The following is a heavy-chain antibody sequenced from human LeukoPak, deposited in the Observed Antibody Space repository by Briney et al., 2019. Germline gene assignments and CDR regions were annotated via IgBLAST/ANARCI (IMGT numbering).Heavy chain of an antibody. CDR3: ARDLGGVAVMDI. CDR1: GGSISSYY. D-gene: IGHD6-19*01. V-gene: IGHV4-4*07. Sequence: SETLSLTCTVSGGSISSYYWSWIRQPAGKGLEWIGRIYTSGSTSYNPSLKSRVTISLDRSKTQFSLKLSSVTAADTAVYYCARDLGGVAVMDIWGQGTMVTVSS. J-gene: IGHJ3*02. CDR2: IYTSGST.